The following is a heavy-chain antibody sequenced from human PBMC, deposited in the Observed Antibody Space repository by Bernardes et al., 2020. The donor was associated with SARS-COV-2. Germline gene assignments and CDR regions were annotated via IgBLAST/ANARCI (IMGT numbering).Heavy chain of an antibody. CDR2: ISWDGGST. J-gene: IGHJ4*02. CDR1: GFTFDDYT. Sequence: GGSLRLSCAASGFTFDDYTMHWVRQAPGKGLEWVSLISWDGGSTYYADSVKGRFTISRDNSKNSLYLQMNSLRTEDTALYYCAKDTYRDSSGYYYNFDYWGQGTLVTVSS. D-gene: IGHD3-22*01. V-gene: IGHV3-43*01. CDR3: AKDTYRDSSGYYYNFDY.